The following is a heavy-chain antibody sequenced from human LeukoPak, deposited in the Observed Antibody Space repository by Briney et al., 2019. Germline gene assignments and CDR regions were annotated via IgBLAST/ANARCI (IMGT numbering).Heavy chain of an antibody. V-gene: IGHV4-39*01. CDR1: GGSISSSRYY. J-gene: IGHJ4*02. CDR3: ARSDSSGYFDY. D-gene: IGHD3-22*01. Sequence: SETLSLTCSVSGGSISSSRYYWGWIRQPPGKGLEWIGSIYYSGSTYYNPSLKSRVTISVDTSKNQFSLKLSSVTAADTAVYYCARSDSSGYFDYWGREPWSPSPQ. CDR2: IYYSGST.